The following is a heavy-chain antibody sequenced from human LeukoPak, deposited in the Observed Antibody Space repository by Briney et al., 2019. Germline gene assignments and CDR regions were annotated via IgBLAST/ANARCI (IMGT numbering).Heavy chain of an antibody. D-gene: IGHD3-16*01. CDR2: INPNSGGT. CDR1: GYTLTAYY. Sequence: SVTVSCLASGYTLTAYYIHWVRPAPAQGSEWMGLINPNSGGTNYAQKFQGRVTMTRDASISTAYMELSNLTSDDTAVYYCARDKGPLGGDSWGPGTVVIVSA. J-gene: IGHJ4*02. V-gene: IGHV1-2*02. CDR3: ARDKGPLGGDS.